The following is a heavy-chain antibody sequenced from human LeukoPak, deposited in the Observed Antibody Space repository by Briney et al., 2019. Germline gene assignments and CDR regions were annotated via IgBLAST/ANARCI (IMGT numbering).Heavy chain of an antibody. CDR1: GGSISSGSYY. J-gene: IGHJ4*02. V-gene: IGHV4-61*02. D-gene: IGHD2-15*01. Sequence: PSETLSLTCTVSGGSISSGSYYWSWIRQPAGKGLEWVGRIYTSGSTNYNPSLKSRVTISVDTSKNQFSLKLSSVTAADTAVYYCVRAQCSGGSCYYFDYWGQGTLVTVSS. CDR2: IYTSGST. CDR3: VRAQCSGGSCYYFDY.